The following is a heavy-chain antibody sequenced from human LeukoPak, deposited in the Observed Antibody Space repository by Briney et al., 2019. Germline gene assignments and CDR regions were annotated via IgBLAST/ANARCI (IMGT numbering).Heavy chain of an antibody. CDR2: IKQDGSER. Sequence: PGGSLRLSCAASGFIFSNAWMNWVRQAPGKGLEWVANIKQDGSERYYVDSVKGRFTISRDNAKNSLYLQMNSLRVEDTAVYYCGRSTDVWGQGTTVTVSS. V-gene: IGHV3-7*03. CDR3: GRSTDV. CDR1: GFIFSNAW. J-gene: IGHJ6*02.